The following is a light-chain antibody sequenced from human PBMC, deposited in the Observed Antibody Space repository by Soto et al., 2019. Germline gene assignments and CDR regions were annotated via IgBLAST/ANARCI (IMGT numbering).Light chain of an antibody. CDR1: QSINSY. CDR3: HQSYNSPQT. CDR2: AAS. Sequence: DIQMTQSPSSLSASVGDRVTITCRASQSINSYLNWYQQKPGKAPKLLIYAASSLQSGVPSRFSGSGFAADFTRTISSLQPEGFAADYCHQSYNSPQTVGQGTKVEVK. V-gene: IGKV1-39*01. J-gene: IGKJ1*01.